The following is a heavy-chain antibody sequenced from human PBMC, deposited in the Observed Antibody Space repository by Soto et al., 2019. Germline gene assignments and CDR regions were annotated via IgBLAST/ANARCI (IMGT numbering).Heavy chain of an antibody. CDR2: IYTSGST. V-gene: IGHV4-4*07. D-gene: IGHD2-2*02. Sequence: SETLSLTCTVSGGSISSYYWSWIRQPAGKGLEWIGRIYTSGSTNCNPSLKSRVTMSVDTSKNQFSLKLSSVTAADTAVYYCARDLVVVPAAIMRDYYGMDVWGQGTTVTVSS. J-gene: IGHJ6*02. CDR1: GGSISSYY. CDR3: ARDLVVVPAAIMRDYYGMDV.